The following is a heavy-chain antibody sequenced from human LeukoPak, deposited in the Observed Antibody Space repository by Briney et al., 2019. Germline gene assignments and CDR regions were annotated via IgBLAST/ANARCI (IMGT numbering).Heavy chain of an antibody. CDR1: GFTFSSYS. Sequence: GGSLRLSCAASGFTFSSYSMNWVRQAPGKGLEWVAFILYDGSNKYYADSVKGRFTISRDNSKNTLYLQMNSLRAEDTAVYYCARGRGYNYGYFDFWGQGTLVTVSS. J-gene: IGHJ4*02. D-gene: IGHD5-18*01. CDR3: ARGRGYNYGYFDF. CDR2: ILYDGSNK. V-gene: IGHV3-30*02.